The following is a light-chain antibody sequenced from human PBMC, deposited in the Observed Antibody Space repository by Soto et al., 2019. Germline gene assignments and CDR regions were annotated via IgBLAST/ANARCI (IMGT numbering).Light chain of an antibody. J-gene: IGKJ1*01. V-gene: IGKV3-20*01. Sequence: EIGLTQSPGTLSLSPGERATLSCRASQSVNSNYLAWYQQKPGQAPRLLIYGASSRATGIPDRFSGSGSGTDFILTISRLEPDDFAVYYCQQYGRSPRTFGQGTKVDIK. CDR1: QSVNSNY. CDR2: GAS. CDR3: QQYGRSPRT.